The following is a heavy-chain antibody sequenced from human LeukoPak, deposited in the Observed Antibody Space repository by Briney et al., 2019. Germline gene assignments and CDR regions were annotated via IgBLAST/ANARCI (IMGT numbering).Heavy chain of an antibody. CDR2: ISAYNGNT. CDR3: ARALVGANGMDV. D-gene: IGHD1-26*01. CDR1: GYTFTSYG. J-gene: IGHJ6*02. Sequence: ASVKVSCKASGYTFTSYGISWVRQAPGQGLEWMGWISAYNGNTNYAQKLQGRVTMTRNTSISTAYMELSSLRSEDTAVYYCARALVGANGMDVWGQGTTVTVSS. V-gene: IGHV1-18*01.